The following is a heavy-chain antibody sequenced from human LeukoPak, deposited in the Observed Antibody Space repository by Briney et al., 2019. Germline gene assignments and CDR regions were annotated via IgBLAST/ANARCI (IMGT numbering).Heavy chain of an antibody. Sequence: ASVKVSCKASGYTFTGYYMHWVRQAPGQGLEWMGWINPNSGGTNYAQKFQGRVTMTRDTSISTAYMELSRLRSDDTAVYYCARADDSSGYYPYYYYGMDVWGQGTTVTDSS. CDR1: GYTFTGYY. CDR2: INPNSGGT. CDR3: ARADDSSGYYPYYYYGMDV. D-gene: IGHD3-22*01. J-gene: IGHJ6*02. V-gene: IGHV1-2*02.